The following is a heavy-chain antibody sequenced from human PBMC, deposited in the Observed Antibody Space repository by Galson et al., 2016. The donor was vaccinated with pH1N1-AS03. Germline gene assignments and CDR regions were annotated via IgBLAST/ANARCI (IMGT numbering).Heavy chain of an antibody. CDR2: ISGSGDST. J-gene: IGHJ4*02. CDR1: GFTFNNYA. D-gene: IGHD2-2*01. V-gene: IGHV3-23*01. CDR3: AKGNIALVPAAPYF. Sequence: LRLSCAASGFTFNNYAMDWVRQAPGKGLEWVSVISGSGDSTYYADSVKGRFTISRDNSKNTLYLQMDSLRAADTDGYFCAKGNIALVPAAPYFWGQGTLVTVSS.